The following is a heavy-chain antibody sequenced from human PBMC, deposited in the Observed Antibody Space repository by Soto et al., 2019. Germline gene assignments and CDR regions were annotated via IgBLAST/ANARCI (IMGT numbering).Heavy chain of an antibody. Sequence: SETLSLTCAVSGASISRTGFHWGWIRQPPGQGLEWIGSLYEGETTFYNSSLKSRVTISADTSKNHFSLKLSSVTAADTAVYYCARRGSGHTFDYWGQGTLVTISS. CDR2: LYEGETT. CDR1: GASISRTGFH. J-gene: IGHJ4*02. CDR3: ARRGSGHTFDY. V-gene: IGHV4-39*01. D-gene: IGHD3-10*01.